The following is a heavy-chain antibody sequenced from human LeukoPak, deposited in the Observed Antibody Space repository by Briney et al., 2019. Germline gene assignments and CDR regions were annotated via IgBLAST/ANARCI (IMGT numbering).Heavy chain of an antibody. J-gene: IGHJ4*02. V-gene: IGHV7-4-1*02. CDR3: ARVYYDFWSGYYHFDY. CDR2: INTNTGNP. CDR1: GYTFTSYA. D-gene: IGHD3-3*01. Sequence: GASVKVSCKASGYTFTSYAMNWVRQAPGQGLEWMGWINTNTGNPTYAQGFTGRFVFSLDTSVGTAYLQISSLKAEDTAVYYYARVYYDFWSGYYHFDYWGQGTLVTVSS.